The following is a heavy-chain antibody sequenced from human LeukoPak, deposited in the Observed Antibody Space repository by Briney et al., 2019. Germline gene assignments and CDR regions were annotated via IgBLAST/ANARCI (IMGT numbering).Heavy chain of an antibody. CDR1: GFPFNSYS. CDR3: VGYESSWYVVDYFYGLDV. CDR2: ISSSTRYI. V-gene: IGHV3-21*01. Sequence: GGSLRLSCAASGFPFNSYSMNWLRQAPGKGLEWVSYISSSTRYIYYADLVKGRFTISRDNAKNSLYLQMNNLRAEDTAVYFCVGYESSWYVVDYFYGLDVWGQGTTVTVSS. D-gene: IGHD6-13*01. J-gene: IGHJ6*02.